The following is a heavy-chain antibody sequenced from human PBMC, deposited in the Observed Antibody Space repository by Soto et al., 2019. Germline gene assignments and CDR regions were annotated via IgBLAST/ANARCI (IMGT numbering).Heavy chain of an antibody. CDR2: IYYSGSA. D-gene: IGHD6-19*01. CDR1: CGSISSSDYY. Sequence: QVQLQESGPGLVKPSQTLSLTCTVSCGSISSSDYYWRWIRPHPGKGLEWIGYIYYSGSAYYNPSLKSRVTISVYTSKNQFSRKLTSVTAADTAVYYCAREFSPNSRGWYKVLVRWFDPWGQGTLVTVSS. CDR3: AREFSPNSRGWYKVLVRWFDP. V-gene: IGHV4-31*03. J-gene: IGHJ5*02.